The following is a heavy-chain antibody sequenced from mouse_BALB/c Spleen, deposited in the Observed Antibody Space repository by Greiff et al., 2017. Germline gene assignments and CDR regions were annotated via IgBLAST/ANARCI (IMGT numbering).Heavy chain of an antibody. CDR1: GYAFSSSW. V-gene: IGHV1-82*01. CDR3: ARSVLRYAMDY. D-gene: IGHD1-1*01. Sequence: VQLQQSGPELVKPGASVKISCKASGYAFSSSWMNWVKQRPGQGLEWIGRIYPGDGDTNYNGKFKGKATLTADKSSSTAYMQLSSLTSVDSAVYFCARSVLRYAMDYWGQGTSVTVSS. CDR2: IYPGDGDT. J-gene: IGHJ4*01.